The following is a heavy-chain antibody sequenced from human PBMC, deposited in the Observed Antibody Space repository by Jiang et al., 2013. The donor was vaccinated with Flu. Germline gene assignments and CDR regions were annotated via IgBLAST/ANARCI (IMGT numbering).Heavy chain of an antibody. Sequence: GSGLVKPSETLSLTCTVSGGSISSSSYYWGWIRQPPGKGLEWIGSGSTYYNPSLKSRGTISVDTSKNQFSLKLSSVTAADTAVYYCARHVHYYDPFDIWGQGTTVTVSS. CDR2: SGST. V-gene: IGHV4-39*07. D-gene: IGHD3-22*01. CDR3: ARHVHYYDPFDI. CDR1: GGSISSSSYY. J-gene: IGHJ3*02.